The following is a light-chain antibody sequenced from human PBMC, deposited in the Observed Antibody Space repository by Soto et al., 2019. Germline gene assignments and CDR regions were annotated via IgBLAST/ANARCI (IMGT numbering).Light chain of an antibody. CDR2: HAS. CDR1: QNIGRW. CDR3: QHYNTYPWT. Sequence: DIQMTQSPSTLSASIGDRVTISCRASQNIGRWLAWYQQKPGTAPNLLIYHASNLRGGVPSRFSGGGSGTEFTLTISSLQPDDIATYYCQHYNTYPWTFGQGTKVDI. V-gene: IGKV1-5*01. J-gene: IGKJ1*01.